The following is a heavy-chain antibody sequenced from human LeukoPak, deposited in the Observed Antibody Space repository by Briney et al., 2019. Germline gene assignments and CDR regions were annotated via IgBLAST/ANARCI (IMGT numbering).Heavy chain of an antibody. CDR2: INHSGST. J-gene: IGHJ5*02. V-gene: IGHV4-34*01. CDR1: GGSFSGYY. CDR3: ARGSPSHYGSGSYYTWWFDP. D-gene: IGHD3-10*01. Sequence: PSETLSLTCAVYGGSFSGYYWSWIRQPPGKGLEWMGEINHSGSTNYNPSLKSRVTISVDTPKNQFSLKLSSVTAADAAVYYCARGSPSHYGSGSYYTWWFDPWGQGTLVTVSS.